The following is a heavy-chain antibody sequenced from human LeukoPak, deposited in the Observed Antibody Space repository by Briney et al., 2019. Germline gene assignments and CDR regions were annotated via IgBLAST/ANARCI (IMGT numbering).Heavy chain of an antibody. Sequence: GGSLRLSCAASGFTFSSYWMHWVRQAPGKGLVWVSRINSDGSSTSYADSVKGRFTIPRDNAKNTLYLQMNSLRAEDTAVYYCARGDYSGSYYTPRYYYMDVWGKGNTVTVSS. D-gene: IGHD1-26*01. CDR2: INSDGSST. CDR1: GFTFSSYW. J-gene: IGHJ6*03. V-gene: IGHV3-74*01. CDR3: ARGDYSGSYYTPRYYYMDV.